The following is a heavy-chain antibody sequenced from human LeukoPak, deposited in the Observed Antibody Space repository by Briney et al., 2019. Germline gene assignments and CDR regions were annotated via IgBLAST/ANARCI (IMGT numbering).Heavy chain of an antibody. V-gene: IGHV4-39*06. CDR1: GGSISSGSYY. Sequence: SETLSLTCTVSGGSISSGSYYWSWIRQPPGKGLEWIGSIYYSGSTYYNPSLKSRVTISVDTSKNQFPLKLSSVTAADTAVYYCARDRGGSGSYYTGYYYYYMDVWGKGTTVTVSS. D-gene: IGHD3-10*01. CDR3: ARDRGGSGSYYTGYYYYYMDV. J-gene: IGHJ6*03. CDR2: IYYSGST.